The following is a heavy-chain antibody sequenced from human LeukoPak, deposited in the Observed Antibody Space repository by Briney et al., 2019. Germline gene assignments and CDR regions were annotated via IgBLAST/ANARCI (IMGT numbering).Heavy chain of an antibody. J-gene: IGHJ4*02. CDR1: GFTFSSYS. CDR2: ISSSSSTI. V-gene: IGHV3-48*04. Sequence: GGSLRLSCAASGFTFSSYSMNWVRQAPGKGLEWVSYISSSSSTIYYADSVKGRFTISRDNARNTLYLQMNSLRADDTAVYYCADSNFDYWGQGTQVTVSS. D-gene: IGHD5-18*01. CDR3: ADSNFDY.